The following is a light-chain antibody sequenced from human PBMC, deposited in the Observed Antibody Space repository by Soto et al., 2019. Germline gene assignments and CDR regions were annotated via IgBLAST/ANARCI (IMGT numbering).Light chain of an antibody. Sequence: QSVLTQPPSLSGAPGQRVTISCTGSSSNIGAGYDVHWYQQLPGTAPKLLIYGNSNRPSGVPDRFSGSKSGTSASLAISGLQAEDEADYYCQSTGVFGTGTKVTVL. V-gene: IGLV1-40*01. CDR1: SSNIGAGYD. CDR3: QSTGV. CDR2: GNS. J-gene: IGLJ1*01.